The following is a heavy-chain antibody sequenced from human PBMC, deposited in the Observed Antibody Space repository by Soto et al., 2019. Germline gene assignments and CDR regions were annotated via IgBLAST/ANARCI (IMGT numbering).Heavy chain of an antibody. CDR1: GYTFTSYD. Sequence: ASVKVSCKASGYTFTSYDINWVRQATGQGLEWMGWMNPNSGNTGYTQKFQGRVTMTRNTSIRTAYMELSSLRSEDTAVYYCARWFLWDYGDYYYGMDVWGQGTTVTVSS. V-gene: IGHV1-8*01. CDR2: MNPNSGNT. D-gene: IGHD4-17*01. CDR3: ARWFLWDYGDYYYGMDV. J-gene: IGHJ6*02.